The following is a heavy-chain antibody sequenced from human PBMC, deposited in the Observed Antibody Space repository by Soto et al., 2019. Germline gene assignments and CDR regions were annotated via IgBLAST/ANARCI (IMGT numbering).Heavy chain of an antibody. V-gene: IGHV3-23*01. CDR3: SIERAPMDIDYDTRSRFGY. CDR2: ISASGGST. Sequence: PGGSLRLSCAASGFTFSSHAMSWVRQAPGKGLEWVSIISASGGSTYYADSVRGRFTISRDNSNNTLYVQMNSLRAEDTAVDYCSIERAPMDIDYDTRSRFGYWSQETLVTV. D-gene: IGHD2-2*03. CDR1: GFTFSSHA. J-gene: IGHJ4*02.